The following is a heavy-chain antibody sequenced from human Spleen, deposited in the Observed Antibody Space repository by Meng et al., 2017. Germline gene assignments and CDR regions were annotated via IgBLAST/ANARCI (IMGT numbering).Heavy chain of an antibody. V-gene: IGHV3-20*04. J-gene: IGHJ6*02. CDR1: GFTFSSYA. Sequence: GESLKISCAASGFTFSSYAMNWVRQAPGKGLEWVSGINWNGGGTGYVDSVKGRFIISRDNAKNSLYLQMNSLRAEDTALYYCARGDYGYYYQGMDVWGQGTTVTVSS. D-gene: IGHD4-17*01. CDR3: ARGDYGYYYQGMDV. CDR2: INWNGGGT.